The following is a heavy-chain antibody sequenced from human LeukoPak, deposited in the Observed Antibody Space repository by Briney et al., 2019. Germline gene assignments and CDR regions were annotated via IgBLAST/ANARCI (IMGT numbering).Heavy chain of an antibody. Sequence: GGSLRLSCAASAFTFSSYAMNWVRQAPGKGLEWVSSINGGGGSTFYADSVKGRFTISRDNSKNTLYLQMNSLRAEDTAVYYCANTPTSYYWGQGTLVTVSS. J-gene: IGHJ4*02. CDR3: ANTPTSYY. CDR2: INGGGGST. D-gene: IGHD2/OR15-2a*01. CDR1: AFTFSSYA. V-gene: IGHV3-23*01.